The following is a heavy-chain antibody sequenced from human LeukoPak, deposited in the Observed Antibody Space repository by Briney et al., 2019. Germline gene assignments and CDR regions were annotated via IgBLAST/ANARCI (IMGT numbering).Heavy chain of an antibody. J-gene: IGHJ4*02. D-gene: IGHD3-22*01. CDR1: GFTVSSNY. V-gene: IGHV3-66*01. CDR2: IYSGGST. Sequence: PGGSLRLSCAASGFTVSSNYMSWVRQAPGKGLEWVSVIYSGGSTYYADSVKGRFTISRDNSKNTLYLQMNSLRAEDTAVYYCARRRYYYDSSGPDWGQGTLVTVSS. CDR3: ARRRYYYDSSGPD.